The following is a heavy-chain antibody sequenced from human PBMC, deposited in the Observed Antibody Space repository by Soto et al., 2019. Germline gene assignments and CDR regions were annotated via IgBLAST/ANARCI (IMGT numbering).Heavy chain of an antibody. D-gene: IGHD2-15*01. J-gene: IGHJ4*02. CDR2: ISYDGSNK. V-gene: IGHV3-30-3*01. Sequence: GGSLRLSCAASGFTFSSCSMHWVRQAPGKGLEWVAVISYDGSNKYYAYSVKGVFTISRDNSKNTLYLQMNSLRAEDTAVYYCARARSSFDYWGQGTLVTVSS. CDR3: ARARSSFDY. CDR1: GFTFSSCS.